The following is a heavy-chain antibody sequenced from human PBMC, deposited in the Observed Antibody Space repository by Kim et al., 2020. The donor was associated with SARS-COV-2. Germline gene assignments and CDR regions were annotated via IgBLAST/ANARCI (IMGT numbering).Heavy chain of an antibody. CDR2: ISYDGSNK. V-gene: IGHV3-30*04. Sequence: GGSLRLSCAASGFTFSSYAMHWVRQAPGKGLEWVAVISYDGSNKYYADSVKGRFTISRDNSKNTLYLQMNSLRAEDTAVYYCARDPRDFFIAVAGTLGGAKHYYYYYGMDVWGQGTTVTVSS. D-gene: IGHD6-19*01. J-gene: IGHJ6*02. CDR1: GFTFSSYA. CDR3: ARDPRDFFIAVAGTLGGAKHYYYYYGMDV.